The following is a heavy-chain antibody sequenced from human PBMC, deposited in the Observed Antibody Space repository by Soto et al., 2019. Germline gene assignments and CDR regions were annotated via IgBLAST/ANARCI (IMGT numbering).Heavy chain of an antibody. Sequence: TSETLSLTCTVSGGSISSYYWSWIRQPPGKGLEWIGYIYYSGSTNYNPSLKSRVTISVDTSKNHFSLKLSSVTAADTAVYYCARDLSYYYDSSGYYEYYYYYGMDVWGQGTTVTVSS. CDR1: GGSISSYY. D-gene: IGHD3-22*01. J-gene: IGHJ6*02. CDR3: ARDLSYYYDSSGYYEYYYYYGMDV. CDR2: IYYSGST. V-gene: IGHV4-59*01.